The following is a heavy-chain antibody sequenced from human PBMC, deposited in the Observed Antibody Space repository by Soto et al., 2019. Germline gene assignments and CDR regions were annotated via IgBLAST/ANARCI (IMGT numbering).Heavy chain of an antibody. V-gene: IGHV4-31*03. D-gene: IGHD5-18*01. CDR1: GGSISSGGYY. Sequence: QVQLQESGPGLVKPSQTLSLTCTVSGGSISSGGYYWSWIRQHPGKGLEWIGYIYYSGSTNYNPSLKGRVTIAVDTSKNQFSLKLSSVTAADTAVYYCARSGYSYGPNPLLYWGQGTLVTVSS. CDR3: ARSGYSYGPNPLLY. J-gene: IGHJ4*02. CDR2: IYYSGST.